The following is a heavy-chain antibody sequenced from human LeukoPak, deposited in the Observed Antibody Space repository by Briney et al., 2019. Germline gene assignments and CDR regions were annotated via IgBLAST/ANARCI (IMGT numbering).Heavy chain of an antibody. CDR2: INTGNGDT. V-gene: IGHV1-3*04. J-gene: IGHJ4*02. D-gene: IGHD2-15*01. CDR3: ARTCSGATCSGGYYFDY. CDR1: GYTFTGYY. Sequence: ASVKVSCKASGYTFTGYYIHWVRQAPGQGLEWMGWINTGNGDTKYSQKFQGRISITRDTSASTAYMNLSSLRSEDTAVYYCARTCSGATCSGGYYFDYWGQGTLVTVSS.